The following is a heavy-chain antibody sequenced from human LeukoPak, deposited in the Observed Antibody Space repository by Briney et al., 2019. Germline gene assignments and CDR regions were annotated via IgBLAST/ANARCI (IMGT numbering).Heavy chain of an antibody. D-gene: IGHD2-2*01. CDR2: IYASGNT. CDR3: ARVVRDCSSTSCYPNWFDP. Sequence: SETLSLTCTVSGGSISSYYWSWVRQPAGKGLEWIGRIYASGNTNYNPSLKSRVTISVDRSKNQFSLKLSSVTAADTAVYYCARVVRDCSSTSCYPNWFDPWGQGTLVTVSS. J-gene: IGHJ5*02. V-gene: IGHV4-4*07. CDR1: GGSISSYY.